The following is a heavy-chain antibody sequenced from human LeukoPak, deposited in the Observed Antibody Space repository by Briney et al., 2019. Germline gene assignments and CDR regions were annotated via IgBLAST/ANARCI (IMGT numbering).Heavy chain of an antibody. CDR2: ISYDGSNK. CDR1: GFTFSNAW. V-gene: IGHV3-30*18. CDR3: AKEGRGYSYGHYFDY. J-gene: IGHJ4*02. D-gene: IGHD5-18*01. Sequence: GGSLRLSCAASGFTFSNAWMNWVRQAPGKGLEWVAVISYDGSNKYYADSVKGRFTISRDNSKNTLYLQMNSLRAEDTAVYYCAKEGRGYSYGHYFDYWGQGTLVTVSS.